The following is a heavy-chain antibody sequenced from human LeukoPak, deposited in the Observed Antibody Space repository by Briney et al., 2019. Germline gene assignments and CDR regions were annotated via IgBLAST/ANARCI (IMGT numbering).Heavy chain of an antibody. Sequence: SSETLSLTCTVSGASISSYYWSWIRQPPGKGLEWIGYVSYSGSTNYNPSLKSRVTISVDTSQNQFSLKLSSVTAADTAVYYCARDCSGGSCKFDSWGQGTLVSVSS. CDR1: GASISSYY. J-gene: IGHJ4*02. CDR2: VSYSGST. CDR3: ARDCSGGSCKFDS. D-gene: IGHD2-15*01. V-gene: IGHV4-59*01.